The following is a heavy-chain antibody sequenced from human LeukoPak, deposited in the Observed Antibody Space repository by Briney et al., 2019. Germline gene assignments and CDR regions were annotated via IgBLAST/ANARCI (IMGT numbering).Heavy chain of an antibody. Sequence: GGSLRLSCAASGFTFSSYEMNWVRQAPGQGLEWISYVASSGSTSYYADSVKGRFTISRDNAKNSMYLQMNSLRAEDTSIYYCARVCGSGNRLGYFDFWGQGTLVIVSS. D-gene: IGHD3-10*01. J-gene: IGHJ4*02. CDR3: ARVCGSGNRLGYFDF. V-gene: IGHV3-48*03. CDR2: VASSGSTS. CDR1: GFTFSSYE.